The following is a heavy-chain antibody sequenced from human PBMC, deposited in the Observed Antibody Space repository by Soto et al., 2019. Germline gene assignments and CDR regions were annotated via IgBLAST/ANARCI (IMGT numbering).Heavy chain of an antibody. J-gene: IGHJ4*02. CDR3: ARTYYYDSSGYRDFDY. CDR2: IYPGDSDT. D-gene: IGHD3-22*01. Sequence: PGESLKISCKGSGYSFAGYWIGWVRQMPGKGLDWMGVIYPGDSDTRYSPSFQGQVTISADKSISTAYLQWSSLKASDTAMYYCARTYYYDSSGYRDFDYWGQGTLVTVSS. V-gene: IGHV5-51*03. CDR1: GYSFAGYW.